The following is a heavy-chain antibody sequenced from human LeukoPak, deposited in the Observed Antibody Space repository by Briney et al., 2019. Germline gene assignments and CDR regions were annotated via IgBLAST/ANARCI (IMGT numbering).Heavy chain of an antibody. V-gene: IGHV3-11*01. CDR3: ARDRLGDYDHSGYYDK. CDR2: ICDSGRTV. J-gene: IGHJ4*02. Sequence: PGGSLRLSCADSGFSFSDYYMSWLRQAPGKGLGSVAYICDSGRTVYYADSVKGRFTISRDNAKNSVYLQMNNLRAEDTAVYYCARDRLGDYDHSGYYDKWGQGTLVTVSS. CDR1: GFSFSDYY. D-gene: IGHD3-22*01.